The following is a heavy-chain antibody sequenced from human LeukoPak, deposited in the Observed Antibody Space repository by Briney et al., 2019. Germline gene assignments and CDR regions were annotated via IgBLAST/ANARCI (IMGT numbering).Heavy chain of an antibody. CDR1: GFTFSSYW. CDR3: AKTNWDHRFDY. V-gene: IGHV3-7*03. CDR2: IKQDGSEK. J-gene: IGHJ4*02. Sequence: AGGSLRLSCAASGFTFSSYWMSRVRQAPGKGLEWVANIKQDGSEKYYVDSVKGRFTISRDNAKSSLYLQMNSLRAEDTAVYYCAKTNWDHRFDYWGQGTLVTVSS. D-gene: IGHD7-27*01.